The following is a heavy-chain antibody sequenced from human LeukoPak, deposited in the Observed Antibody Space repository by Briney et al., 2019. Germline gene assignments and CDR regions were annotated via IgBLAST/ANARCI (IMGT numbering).Heavy chain of an antibody. Sequence: KASETLSLTCTVSGGSISSGDYYWSWIRQPPGKGLEWIGYIYYSGSTYYNPSLKSRVTISVDTSKSQFSLKLSSVTAADTAVYYCARTSSGLRFLDAFDIWGQGTMVTVSS. D-gene: IGHD3-3*01. V-gene: IGHV4-61*08. CDR1: GGSISSGDYY. CDR2: IYYSGST. CDR3: ARTSSGLRFLDAFDI. J-gene: IGHJ3*02.